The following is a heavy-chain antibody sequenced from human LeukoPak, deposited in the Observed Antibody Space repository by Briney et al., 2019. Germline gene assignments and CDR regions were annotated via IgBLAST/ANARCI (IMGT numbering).Heavy chain of an antibody. V-gene: IGHV3-66*02. D-gene: IGHD2-15*01. CDR1: GFTVSSNY. CDR2: IYSGGST. J-gene: IGHJ5*02. CDR3: AKDALGYCSGGSCPNWFDP. Sequence: PGGSLRLSCAASGFTVSSNYMSWVCQAPGKGLEWVSVIYSGGSTYYADSVKGRFTISRDNSKNTLYLQMNSLRAEDTAVYYCAKDALGYCSGGSCPNWFDPWGQGTLVTVSS.